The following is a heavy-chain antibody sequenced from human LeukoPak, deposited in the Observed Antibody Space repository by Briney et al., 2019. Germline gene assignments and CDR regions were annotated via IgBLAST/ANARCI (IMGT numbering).Heavy chain of an antibody. J-gene: IGHJ5*02. Sequence: ASVKVSCKASGYTFTGYYMHWVRQAPGQGLEWMGWINPNSGGTNYAQKFQGRVTMTRDTSISTAYMELSRLRSDDTAVYYYARGDYDILTGYPHWFDPWGQGTLVTVSS. CDR1: GYTFTGYY. D-gene: IGHD3-9*01. CDR3: ARGDYDILTGYPHWFDP. V-gene: IGHV1-2*02. CDR2: INPNSGGT.